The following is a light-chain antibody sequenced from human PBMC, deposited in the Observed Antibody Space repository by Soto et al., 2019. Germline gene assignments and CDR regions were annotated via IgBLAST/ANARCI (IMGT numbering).Light chain of an antibody. V-gene: IGLV2-23*02. Sequence: QSALTQPASVSGSPGQSITISCTGTSSDFGNQNFVSWYQQHPGKAPKLIIYEVSKRPTGVSNRFSGTKSGNMASLTISGLQAEDESDYYFRSFTASATFVFGGGTKLTFL. J-gene: IGLJ3*02. CDR3: RSFTASATFV. CDR2: EVS. CDR1: SSDFGNQNF.